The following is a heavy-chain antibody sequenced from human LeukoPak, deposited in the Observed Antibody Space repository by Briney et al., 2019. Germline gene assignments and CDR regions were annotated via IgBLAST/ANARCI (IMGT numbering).Heavy chain of an antibody. CDR1: GGSISSGSYY. CDR3: ARDPSGPYYDFWSGYYHNGMDV. D-gene: IGHD3-3*01. J-gene: IGHJ6*02. Sequence: PSETLSLTCTVSGGSISSGSYYRSWIRQPAGKGLEWIGRIYTSGSTNYNPSLKSRVTISVDTSKNQFSLKLSSVTAADTAVYYCARDPSGPYYDFWSGYYHNGMDVWGQGTTVTVSS. CDR2: IYTSGST. V-gene: IGHV4-61*02.